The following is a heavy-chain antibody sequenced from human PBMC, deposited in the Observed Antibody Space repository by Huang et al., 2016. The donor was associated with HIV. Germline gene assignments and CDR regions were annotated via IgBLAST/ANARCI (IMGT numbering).Heavy chain of an antibody. CDR2: KSYDEDNK. V-gene: IGHV3-30*03. J-gene: IGHJ4*02. Sequence: QILLIESGGGVVQPGRSLRLSCAASGFTFSSYGMHWVCQAPGNGLEWVAVKSYDEDNKYYADSVRGRFTISRDNSKNTLYLQMNSLRIEDTAVYYCARGPIRFLAWLLNFDYWGQGALVTVSS. CDR1: GFTFSSYG. CDR3: ARGPIRFLAWLLNFDY. D-gene: IGHD3-3*01.